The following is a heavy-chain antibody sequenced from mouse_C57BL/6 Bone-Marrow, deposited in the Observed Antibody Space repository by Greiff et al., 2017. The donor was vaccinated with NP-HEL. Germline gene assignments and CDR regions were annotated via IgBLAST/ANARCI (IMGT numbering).Heavy chain of an antibody. CDR1: GFNFTDYY. CDR3: ARYGHYYCSSYDY. Sequence: EVNVVESGGGLVQPGGSLSLSCAASGFNFTDYYMSLVRQPPGKALEWLGFIRNKANGYTTEYSSSVKGRFTISRDNSQSILYLQMNALRAEDSATYSCARYGHYYCSSYDYWGQGTTLTVSS. CDR2: IRNKANGYTT. D-gene: IGHD1-1*01. J-gene: IGHJ2*01. V-gene: IGHV7-3*01.